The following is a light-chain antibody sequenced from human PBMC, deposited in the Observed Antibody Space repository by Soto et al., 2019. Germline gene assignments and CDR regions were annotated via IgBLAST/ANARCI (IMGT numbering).Light chain of an antibody. CDR1: SSDVGGYDY. Sequence: QSALTQPRSVSGSPGQSVTISCTRTSSDVGGYDYVSWYQQHPGKAPKLMIYGVTKRPSGVPDRFSGSKSGNTASLTISGLQAEDESDYYCCSHGGRHSYVFGTGTKVTVL. CDR2: GVT. CDR3: CSHGGRHSYV. V-gene: IGLV2-11*01. J-gene: IGLJ1*01.